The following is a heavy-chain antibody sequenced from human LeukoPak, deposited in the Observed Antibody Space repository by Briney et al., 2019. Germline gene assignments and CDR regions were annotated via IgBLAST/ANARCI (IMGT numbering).Heavy chain of an antibody. D-gene: IGHD5-18*01. V-gene: IGHV3-30*03. CDR3: AAGPYSYGYRY. CDR2: ISYDGSNK. CDR1: GFTFSSYG. J-gene: IGHJ4*02. Sequence: PGRSLRLSCAASGFTFSSYGMHWVRQAPGKGLEWVAVISYDGSNKYYADSVKGRFTISRDNSKNTLYLQMNSLRAEDTAVYYCAAGPYSYGYRYWGQGTLVTVSS.